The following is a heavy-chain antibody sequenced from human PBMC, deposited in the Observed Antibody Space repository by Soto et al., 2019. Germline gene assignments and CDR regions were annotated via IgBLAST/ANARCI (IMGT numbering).Heavy chain of an antibody. V-gene: IGHV4-31*03. CDR3: ASCITRGSFDY. J-gene: IGHJ4*02. CDR2: IYYSGST. Sequence: QVQLQESGPGLVKPSQTLSLTCTVSGGSISSGGYYWSWIRQHPGKGLEWIGYIYYSGSTYYNPSLRGRVTISVDTPKNQFSLKLSSVTAADTAVYYCASCITRGSFDYWGQGTLVTVSS. D-gene: IGHD7-27*01. CDR1: GGSISSGGYY.